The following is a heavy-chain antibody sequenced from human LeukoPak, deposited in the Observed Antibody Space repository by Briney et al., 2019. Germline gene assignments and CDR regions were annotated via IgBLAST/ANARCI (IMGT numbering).Heavy chain of an antibody. Sequence: GGSLRLSCAASGFTFNDYAMYWVRQAPGKGLEWVANIKEDGSEKYYVDSVKGRFTISRDNAKNSLFLQLNSLRAEDTAVYYCARVGKYSSSWYHDYWGQGTLVTVSS. V-gene: IGHV3-7*01. CDR1: GFTFNDYA. CDR3: ARVGKYSSSWYHDY. J-gene: IGHJ4*02. D-gene: IGHD2-2*01. CDR2: IKEDGSEK.